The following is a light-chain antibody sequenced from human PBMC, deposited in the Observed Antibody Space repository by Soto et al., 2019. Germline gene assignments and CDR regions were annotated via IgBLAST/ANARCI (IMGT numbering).Light chain of an antibody. Sequence: IPLTQSPSSLSASVGDRVTITCRASQGISNYLAWYQQKPGKAPKLLIYIASTLQGGVTSRFSGSGSGADFSLTISSLQPEDVATYYCQYLNSFPLTFGGGTKVEIK. J-gene: IGKJ4*01. CDR2: IAS. CDR3: QYLNSFPLT. CDR1: QGISNY. V-gene: IGKV1-9*01.